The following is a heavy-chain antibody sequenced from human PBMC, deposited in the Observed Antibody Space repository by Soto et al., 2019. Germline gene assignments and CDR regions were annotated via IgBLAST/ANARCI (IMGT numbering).Heavy chain of an antibody. CDR2: INTYNGNT. Sequence: GASVKVSCKASGYTFTNYGISWVRQAPGQGVEWMGWINTYNGNTNHAQKLQGRVTMTTDTSKNQFSLQLNSVTPEDTAVYYCATSHRAAGTYWFDPWGQGTLVTVSS. V-gene: IGHV1-18*01. D-gene: IGHD6-19*01. CDR3: ATSHRAAGTYWFDP. CDR1: GYTFTNYG. J-gene: IGHJ5*02.